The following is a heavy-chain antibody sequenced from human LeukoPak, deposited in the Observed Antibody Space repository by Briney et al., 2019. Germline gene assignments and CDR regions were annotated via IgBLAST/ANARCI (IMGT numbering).Heavy chain of an antibody. V-gene: IGHV3-23*01. Sequence: GGSLRLSCAASGFTFGSYAMNWVRQAPGKGLEWVSAISGSGGTTYSADSVKGRFTISRDNSRNMLYLQMNSLRAEDTAVYYCAKDRGYYDFWSGYPTDYYFDYWGQGTLVTVSS. CDR2: ISGSGGTT. CDR3: AKDRGYYDFWSGYPTDYYFDY. D-gene: IGHD3-3*01. CDR1: GFTFGSYA. J-gene: IGHJ4*02.